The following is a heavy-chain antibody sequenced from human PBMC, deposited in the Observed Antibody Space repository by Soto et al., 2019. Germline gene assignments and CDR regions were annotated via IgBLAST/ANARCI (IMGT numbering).Heavy chain of an antibody. CDR2: ISGSGGST. V-gene: IGHV3-23*01. CDR1: GFTFSSYA. J-gene: IGHJ6*02. CDR3: AKDLATAYYYYYGMDV. Sequence: EVQLLESGGGLVQPGGSLRLSCAASGFTFSSYAMSWVRQAPGKGLEWVSAISGSGGSTYYADSVKGRFTISRDNSKNTLYLQMNSLRAEDTAVYYCAKDLATAYYYYYGMDVWGQGTTVTVSS.